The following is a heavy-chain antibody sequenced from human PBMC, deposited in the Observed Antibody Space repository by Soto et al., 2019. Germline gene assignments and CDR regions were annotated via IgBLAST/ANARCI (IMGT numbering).Heavy chain of an antibody. J-gene: IGHJ5*02. V-gene: IGHV3-23*01. CDR1: GFTFSSYA. CDR3: ATRVIAVAGSNWFDP. Sequence: GGSLRLSCAASGFTFSSYAMSWVRQAPGKGLEWVPAISGSGGSTYYADSVKGRFTISRDNSKNTLYLQMNSLRAEDTAVYYCATRVIAVAGSNWFDPWGQGTLVTVSS. D-gene: IGHD6-19*01. CDR2: ISGSGGST.